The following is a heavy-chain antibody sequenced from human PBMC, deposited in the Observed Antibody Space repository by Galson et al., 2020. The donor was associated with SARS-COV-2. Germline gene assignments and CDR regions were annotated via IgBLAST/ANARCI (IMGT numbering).Heavy chain of an antibody. Sequence: SVKVSCRASGGTFSSYAISWVRQAPGQGLEWMGGIIPIFGTANYAQKFQGRVTITADESTSTAYMELSSLRSEDTAVYYCARAGWSGYYKQLGWFDPWGQGTLVTVSS. D-gene: IGHD3-3*01. CDR3: ARAGWSGYYKQLGWFDP. CDR2: IIPIFGTA. CDR1: GGTFSSYA. V-gene: IGHV1-69*13. J-gene: IGHJ5*02.